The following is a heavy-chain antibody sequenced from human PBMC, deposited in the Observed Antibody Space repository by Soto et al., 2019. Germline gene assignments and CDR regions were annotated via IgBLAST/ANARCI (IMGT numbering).Heavy chain of an antibody. CDR3: IKELRYFDWLQSDY. CDR1: GFTFSSYA. CDR2: ISGSGGST. Sequence: EVQLLESGGGLVQPGGSLRLSCAASGFTFSSYAMSWVRQAPGKGLEWVSAISGSGGSTYYADSVKGRFTISRDNSKNPLYLQMKSVITEDTAVYYCIKELRYFDWLQSDYWGQGTLVTVSS. V-gene: IGHV3-23*01. J-gene: IGHJ4*02. D-gene: IGHD3-9*01.